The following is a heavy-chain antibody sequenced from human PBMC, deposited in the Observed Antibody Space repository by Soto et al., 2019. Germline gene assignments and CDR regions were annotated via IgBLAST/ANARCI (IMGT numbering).Heavy chain of an antibody. V-gene: IGHV3-23*01. D-gene: IGHD3-10*02. CDR2: ISGSGGIT. CDR1: GLTFSYFA. Sequence: EVQLLESGGGLVQPGGSLRLSCAVSGLTFSYFAMSWVRQAPGKGLEWVSAISGSGGITYYADSVKGRFTNSRDNSKTTLFLQLNSRRAEETAVYYCALLGRSCSGRPYYYGMDVLSQGSTVTVSS. J-gene: IGHJ6*02. CDR3: ALLGRSCSGRPYYYGMDV.